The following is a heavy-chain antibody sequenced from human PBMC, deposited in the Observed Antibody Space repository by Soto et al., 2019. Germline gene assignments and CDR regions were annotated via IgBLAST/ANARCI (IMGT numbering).Heavy chain of an antibody. D-gene: IGHD3-3*01. CDR3: ATRITVFGLLIPPFDP. CDR2: INHTGGT. Sequence: PSETVSLTCAVYGGSVNGYYWNWISQPPGKGLEWIGEINHTGGTHYNPSLKSRVTMSVDTSQNQFSLRFSSVTAADTAIYYCATRITVFGLLIPPFDPWGQGTKVTVSS. V-gene: IGHV4-34*01. CDR1: GGSVNGYY. J-gene: IGHJ5*02.